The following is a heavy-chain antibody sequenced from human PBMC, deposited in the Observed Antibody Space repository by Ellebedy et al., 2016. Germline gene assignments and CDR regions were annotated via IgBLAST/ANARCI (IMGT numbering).Heavy chain of an antibody. CDR2: IYTSGST. Sequence: SETLSLXXTVSGGSISSYYWSWIRQPAGKGLEWIGRIYTSGSTNYNPSLKSRVTISVDKSKNQFSLKLSSVTAADTAVYYCARGPYGDPPFDYWGQGTLVTVSS. CDR3: ARGPYGDPPFDY. J-gene: IGHJ4*02. V-gene: IGHV4-4*07. CDR1: GGSISSYY. D-gene: IGHD4-17*01.